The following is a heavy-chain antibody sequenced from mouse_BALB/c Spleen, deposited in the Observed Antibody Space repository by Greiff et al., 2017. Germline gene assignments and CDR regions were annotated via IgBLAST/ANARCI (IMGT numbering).Heavy chain of an antibody. CDR3: ARRYYGSSYEFAY. Sequence: EVKLVASGGDLVKPGGSLKLSCAASGFTFSSYGMSWVRQTPDKRLEWVATISSGGSYTYYPDSVKGRFTISRDNAKNTLYLQMSSLKSEDTAMYYCARRYYGSSYEFAYWGQGTLVTVSA. CDR2: ISSGGSYT. CDR1: GFTFSSYG. V-gene: IGHV5-6*02. J-gene: IGHJ3*01. D-gene: IGHD1-1*01.